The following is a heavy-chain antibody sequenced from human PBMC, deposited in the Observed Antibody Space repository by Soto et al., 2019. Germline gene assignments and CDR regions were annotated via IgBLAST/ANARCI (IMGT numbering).Heavy chain of an antibody. V-gene: IGHV1-3*01. Sequence: ASVKVSWKASGYTFTSYAMHWVRQAPGQRLEWMGWINAGNGNTKYSQKFQGRVTITRDTSASTAYMELSSLRSEDTAVYYCARDGRYFDWSPPVDYWGQGTLVTVSS. CDR3: ARDGRYFDWSPPVDY. J-gene: IGHJ4*02. CDR1: GYTFTSYA. D-gene: IGHD3-9*01. CDR2: INAGNGNT.